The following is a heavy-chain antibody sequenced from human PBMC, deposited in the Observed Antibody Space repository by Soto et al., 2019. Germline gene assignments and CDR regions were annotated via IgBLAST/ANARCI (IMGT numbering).Heavy chain of an antibody. CDR2: IIPIFGTA. CDR3: EGDAGDIWTGYYTD. D-gene: IGHD3-9*01. CDR1: GGTFSSYA. V-gene: IGHV1-69*06. J-gene: IGHJ4*02. Sequence: QVQLVQSGAEVKKPGSSVKVSCKASGGTFSSYAISWVRQAPGQGLEWMGGIIPIFGTANYAQKFQGRVKITADKSTSTAYMELSSLRSEDTAVYYCEGDAGDIWTGYYTDWGQGTLVTVSS.